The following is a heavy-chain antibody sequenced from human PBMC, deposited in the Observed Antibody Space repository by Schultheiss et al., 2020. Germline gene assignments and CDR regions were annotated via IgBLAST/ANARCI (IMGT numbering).Heavy chain of an antibody. CDR3: ARGVETYYDFWSGSQRYYYYGMDV. CDR2: IYYSGST. Sequence: SETLSLTCTVSGGSISSSSYYWGWIRQPPGKGLEWIGYIYYSGSTYYNPSLKSRVTISVDTSKNQFSLKLSSVTAADTAVYYCARGVETYYDFWSGSQRYYYYGMDVWGQGTTVTVS. V-gene: IGHV4-31*03. D-gene: IGHD3-3*01. J-gene: IGHJ6*02. CDR1: GGSISSSSYY.